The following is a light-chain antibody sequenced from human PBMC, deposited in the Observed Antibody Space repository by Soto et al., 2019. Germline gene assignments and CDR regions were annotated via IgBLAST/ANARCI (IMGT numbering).Light chain of an antibody. CDR1: QSVRND. Sequence: EIVLTQSPATLSLSPGERVTLSCRASQSVRNDLVWYHQKPGQAPRVLIYSASNRATGIPARFSGSGSGTDFTLTISSLEPEDFAVYYCQQRTNWPPTFGGGIKVEMK. V-gene: IGKV3-11*01. CDR3: QQRTNWPPT. CDR2: SAS. J-gene: IGKJ4*01.